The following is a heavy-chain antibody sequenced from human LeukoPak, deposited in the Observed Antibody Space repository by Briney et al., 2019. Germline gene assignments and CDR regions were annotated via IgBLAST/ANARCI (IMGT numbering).Heavy chain of an antibody. D-gene: IGHD6-13*01. V-gene: IGHV1-18*01. Sequence: ASVKVSCKASGYAFTSYGISRVRQAPGQGLEWMGWISAYNGNTNYAQKLQGRVTMTTDTSTSTAYMELRSLRSDDTAVYYCARDSRIRGFDYWGQGTMVTVSS. J-gene: IGHJ4*02. CDR2: ISAYNGNT. CDR3: ARDSRIRGFDY. CDR1: GYAFTSYG.